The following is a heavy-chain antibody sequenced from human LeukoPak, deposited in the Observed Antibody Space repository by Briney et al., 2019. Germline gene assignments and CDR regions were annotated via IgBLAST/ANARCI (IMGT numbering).Heavy chain of an antibody. Sequence: GGSLRLSCAASGFTFSSYGMHWVRQAPGKGLEWVAVIWYDGSNKYYADSVKGRFTISRDNSKNTLYLQMNSLRAEDTAVYYCARDPPQYCSGGSCYLDDAFDIWGQGTMVTVSS. CDR3: ARDPPQYCSGGSCYLDDAFDI. V-gene: IGHV3-33*01. D-gene: IGHD2-15*01. J-gene: IGHJ3*02. CDR2: IWYDGSNK. CDR1: GFTFSSYG.